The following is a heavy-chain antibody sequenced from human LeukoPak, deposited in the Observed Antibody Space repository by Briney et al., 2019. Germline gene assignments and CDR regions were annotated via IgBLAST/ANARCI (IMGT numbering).Heavy chain of an antibody. D-gene: IGHD4-23*01. J-gene: IGHJ4*02. CDR1: GYTFTNNY. CDR2: INPGGGAT. Sequence: ASVKVSCKASGYTFTNNYMHWVRQAPGQELEWTGIINPGGGATSYAQKFQGRVTMTRDTSTSTVYMELSSLRSEDTAVYYCARGSFDGGNWALDYWGQGTLVTVSS. V-gene: IGHV1-46*01. CDR3: ARGSFDGGNWALDY.